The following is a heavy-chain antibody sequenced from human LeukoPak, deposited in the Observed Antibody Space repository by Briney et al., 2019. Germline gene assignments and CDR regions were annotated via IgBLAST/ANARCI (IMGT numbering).Heavy chain of an antibody. CDR3: ARDLDNGGSSIWYFDL. CDR2: IYYRGNT. CDR1: GGSISSFY. Sequence: SETLSLTCTVSGGSISSFYWSWIQQPPGKGLEWLGYIYYRGNTQYNPSLKSRVTISVDTYKNQFSLRLTSVTAADTAVYYCARDLDNGGSSIWYFDLWGRGTLVTVSS. D-gene: IGHD4-23*01. J-gene: IGHJ2*01. V-gene: IGHV4-59*01.